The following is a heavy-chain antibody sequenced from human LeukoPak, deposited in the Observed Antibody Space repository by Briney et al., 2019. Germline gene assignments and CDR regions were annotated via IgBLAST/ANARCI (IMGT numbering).Heavy chain of an antibody. J-gene: IGHJ5*02. CDR2: INHSGST. CDR3: ARDHLDYYDSSGPNWFDP. V-gene: IGHV4-61*09. Sequence: SQTLSLTCTVSGDSISSGDYYWSWIRQPAGKGLEWIGEINHSGSTNYNPSLKSRVTISVDTSKNQFSLKLSSVTAADTAVYYCARDHLDYYDSSGPNWFDPWGQGTLVTVSS. D-gene: IGHD3-22*01. CDR1: GDSISSGDYY.